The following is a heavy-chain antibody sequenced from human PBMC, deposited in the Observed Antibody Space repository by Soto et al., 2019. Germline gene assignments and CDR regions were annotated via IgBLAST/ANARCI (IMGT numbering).Heavy chain of an antibody. V-gene: IGHV1-69*13. D-gene: IGHD3-16*01. Sequence: GASVKVSCKASGGTFSSYAISWVRQAPGQGLEWMGGIIPIFGTANYAQKFQGRVTITADESTSTAYMELSGLRSEDTAVYYCARGIMITFGAEVLDYYYGMDVWGQGTTVTVSS. J-gene: IGHJ6*02. CDR2: IIPIFGTA. CDR1: GGTFSSYA. CDR3: ARGIMITFGAEVLDYYYGMDV.